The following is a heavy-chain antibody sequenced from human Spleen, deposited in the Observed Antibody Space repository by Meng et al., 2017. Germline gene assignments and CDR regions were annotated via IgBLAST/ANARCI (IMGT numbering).Heavy chain of an antibody. D-gene: IGHD3-16*01. V-gene: IGHV4-34*01. CDR1: GGSFSDYY. J-gene: IGHJ5*02. CDR3: ARRNDLGNWFDP. Sequence: QGQLQQWGAGLLKPSETLSLTCVVSGGSFSDYYSRWIRQPPGKGLEWIGYIYYSGSTYYNPSLKSLVTISADTSKNQFSLKLSSVTAADTAVYYCARRNDLGNWFDPWGQGTLVTVSS. CDR2: IYYSGST.